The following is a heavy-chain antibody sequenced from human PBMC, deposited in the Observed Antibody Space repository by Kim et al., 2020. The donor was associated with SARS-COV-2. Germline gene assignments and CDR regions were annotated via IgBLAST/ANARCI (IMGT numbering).Heavy chain of an antibody. D-gene: IGHD6-13*01. Sequence: EPVKGRFTISRDNSENTLYLQMNSLRAEDTAVYYCAKSRYLAGTSASDYWGQGTLVTVSS. V-gene: IGHV3-23*01. CDR3: AKSRYLAGTSASDY. J-gene: IGHJ4*02.